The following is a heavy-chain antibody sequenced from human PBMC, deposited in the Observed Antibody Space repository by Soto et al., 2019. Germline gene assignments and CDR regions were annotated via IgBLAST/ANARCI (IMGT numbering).Heavy chain of an antibody. V-gene: IGHV4-4*02. CDR3: AGSTADTTLKASSF. Sequence: QVQLQESGPGLVKPSETLSLSCAVSGVSITSTDWWSWVRQPPGKGLQWIGEVSLGGGANYNPSLKSRVTISVDNSKNQFSLTFNSVTAADTAVYFCAGSTADTTLKASSFWGQGTVVTVSS. CDR2: VSLGGGA. J-gene: IGHJ4*02. D-gene: IGHD4-4*01. CDR1: GVSITSTDW.